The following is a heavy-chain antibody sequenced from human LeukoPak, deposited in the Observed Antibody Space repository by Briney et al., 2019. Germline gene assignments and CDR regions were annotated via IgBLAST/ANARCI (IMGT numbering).Heavy chain of an antibody. CDR3: ATLFGVVNKTDY. V-gene: IGHV3-11*01. Sequence: GGSLRLSCAASGLTFSDYHMSWIRQAPGKGLEWVSHISDNGRTKYYANSVQGRFTVSRDNAKNSLYLQMNSLRADDTAVYYCATLFGVVNKTDYWGQGTLVTVSS. CDR1: GLTFSDYH. J-gene: IGHJ4*02. CDR2: ISDNGRTK. D-gene: IGHD3-3*01.